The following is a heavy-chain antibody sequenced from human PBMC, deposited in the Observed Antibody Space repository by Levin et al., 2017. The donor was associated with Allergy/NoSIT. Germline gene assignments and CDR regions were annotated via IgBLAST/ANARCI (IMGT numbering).Heavy chain of an antibody. CDR3: ASVLGYCSSTSCYIDYYYGMDV. J-gene: IGHJ6*02. Sequence: PGGSLRLSCAASGFTFSSYSMNWVRQAPGKGLEWVSYISSSSSTIYYADSVKGRFTISRDNAKNSLYLQMNSLRAEDTAVYYCASVLGYCSSTSCYIDYYYGMDVWGQGTTVTVSS. V-gene: IGHV3-48*01. D-gene: IGHD2-2*02. CDR1: GFTFSSYS. CDR2: ISSSSSTI.